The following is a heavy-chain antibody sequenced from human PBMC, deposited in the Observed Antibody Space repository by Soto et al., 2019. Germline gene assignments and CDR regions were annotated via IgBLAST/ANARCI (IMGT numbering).Heavy chain of an antibody. Sequence: PGGSLRLSCAASGFTFSSYAMHWVRQAPGKGLEWVAVISYDGSNKYYADSVKGRFTISRDNSKNTLYLQMNSLRAEDTAVYYCARDREYRYYDSSGYYHHDAFDIWGQGTMVTVS. D-gene: IGHD3-22*01. CDR1: GFTFSSYA. J-gene: IGHJ3*02. V-gene: IGHV3-30-3*01. CDR2: ISYDGSNK. CDR3: ARDREYRYYDSSGYYHHDAFDI.